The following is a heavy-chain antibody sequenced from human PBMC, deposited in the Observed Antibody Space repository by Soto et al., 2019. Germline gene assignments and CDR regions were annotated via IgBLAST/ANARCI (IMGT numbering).Heavy chain of an antibody. Sequence: GGSLRLSCAASGFTFSSYAMTWVRQAPGKGLEWVSVIGGSGGSTDYADSVKGRFTISRDNSKNTLYLQMNSLRAEDTAVYYCVKGMAVADGYWGQGTLVTVSS. CDR3: VKGMAVADGY. D-gene: IGHD6-19*01. CDR2: IGGSGGST. CDR1: GFTFSSYA. J-gene: IGHJ4*02. V-gene: IGHV3-23*01.